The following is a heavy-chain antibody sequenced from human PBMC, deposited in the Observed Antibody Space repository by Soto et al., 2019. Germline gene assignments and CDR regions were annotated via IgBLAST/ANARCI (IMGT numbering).Heavy chain of an antibody. CDR3: GRESAIYVAAAGVYYYYGMDV. Sequence: GGSLRLSCAASGFTFSSYSMNWVRQAPGKGLEWVSYISSSSSTIYYADSVKGRFTISRDNAKNSLYLQMNSLRDEDTAVYYCGRESAIYVAAAGVYYYYGMDVWGQGTTGTVAS. J-gene: IGHJ6*02. V-gene: IGHV3-48*02. CDR1: GFTFSSYS. CDR2: ISSSSSTI. D-gene: IGHD6-13*01.